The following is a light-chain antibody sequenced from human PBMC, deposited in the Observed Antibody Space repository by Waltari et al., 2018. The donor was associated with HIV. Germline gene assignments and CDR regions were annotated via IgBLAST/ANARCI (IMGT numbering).Light chain of an antibody. Sequence: QSALTQPASVSGSPGQSITIPCTGNSSDIGSYSYVYWFQHHPGTAPKLVIIEVDMRAAGISDRFSGSKSGYTASLTISGLQPEDEADYFCCSYTTRNTFVFGTGTTVTVL. J-gene: IGLJ1*01. V-gene: IGLV2-14*01. CDR1: SSDIGSYSY. CDR2: EVD. CDR3: CSYTTRNTFV.